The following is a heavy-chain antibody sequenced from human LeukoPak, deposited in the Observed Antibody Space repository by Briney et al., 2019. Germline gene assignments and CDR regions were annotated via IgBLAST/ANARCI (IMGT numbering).Heavy chain of an antibody. Sequence: SETLSLTCAVYGGSFSGYYWSWIRQPPGKGLEWIGEINHSGSTNYNPSLKSRVTISVDTSKNQFSLKLSSVTAADTAVYYCARGRGIVGATTSPPFDYWGQGTLVTVSS. CDR1: GGSFSGYY. J-gene: IGHJ4*02. V-gene: IGHV4-34*01. CDR3: ARGRGIVGATTSPPFDY. D-gene: IGHD1-26*01. CDR2: INHSGST.